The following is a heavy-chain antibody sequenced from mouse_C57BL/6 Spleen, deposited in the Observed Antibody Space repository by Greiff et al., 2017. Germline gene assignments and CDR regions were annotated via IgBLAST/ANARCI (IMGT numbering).Heavy chain of an antibody. V-gene: IGHV5-17*01. CDR2: ISSGSSTI. J-gene: IGHJ3*01. CDR1: GFTFSDYG. D-gene: IGHD2-4*01. CDR3: ARGGYDYDGGWFAY. Sequence: EVQLVESGGGLVKPGGSLKLSCAASGFTFSDYGMHWVRQAPEKGLEWVAYISSGSSTIYYADTVKGRFTISRDNAKNTLFLQMTSLRSEDTAMDYCARGGYDYDGGWFAYWGQGTLVTVSA.